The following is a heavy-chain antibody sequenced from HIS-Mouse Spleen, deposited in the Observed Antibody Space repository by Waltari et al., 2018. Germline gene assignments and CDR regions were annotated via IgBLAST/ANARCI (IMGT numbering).Heavy chain of an antibody. CDR1: GFTFGDYA. Sequence: EVQLVESGGGLVKPGRSLRLSCTASGFTFGDYAMSWFSQAPGKGRGWVGFIGSNAYGGTTRYAASVKGRFTISRDDSKSIAYLQMNSLKTEDTAVYYCTRVGVAYYDSSGDDAFDIWGQGTMVTVSS. CDR3: TRVGVAYYDSSGDDAFDI. V-gene: IGHV3-49*05. CDR2: IGSNAYGGTT. J-gene: IGHJ3*02. D-gene: IGHD3-22*01.